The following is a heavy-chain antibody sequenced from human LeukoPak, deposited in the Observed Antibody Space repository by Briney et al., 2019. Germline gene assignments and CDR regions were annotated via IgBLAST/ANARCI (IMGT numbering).Heavy chain of an antibody. Sequence: GGSLRLSCAASGFTFSSYAMSWVRQAPGKGLEWVSAISGSGGSTYYADPVKGRFTISRDNSKNTLYLQMNSLRAEDTAVYYCAKDAYYDFWSGYYTGADYFDYWGQGTLVTVSS. J-gene: IGHJ4*02. V-gene: IGHV3-23*01. D-gene: IGHD3-3*01. CDR3: AKDAYYDFWSGYYTGADYFDY. CDR1: GFTFSSYA. CDR2: ISGSGGST.